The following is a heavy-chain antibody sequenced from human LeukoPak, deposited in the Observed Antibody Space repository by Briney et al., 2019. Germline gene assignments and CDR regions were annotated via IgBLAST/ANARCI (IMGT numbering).Heavy chain of an antibody. CDR1: GFTVSSNY. CDR3: ARDSKDYGGNGIDY. V-gene: IGHV3-53*01. Sequence: GGSLRLSCAASGFTVSSNYMSWVRQAPGKGLEWVSVIYRGGSTYYADSVKGRFTISRDNSKNTLYLQMNSLRAEDTAVYYCARDSKDYGGNGIDYWGQGTLVTVSS. D-gene: IGHD4-23*01. CDR2: IYRGGST. J-gene: IGHJ4*02.